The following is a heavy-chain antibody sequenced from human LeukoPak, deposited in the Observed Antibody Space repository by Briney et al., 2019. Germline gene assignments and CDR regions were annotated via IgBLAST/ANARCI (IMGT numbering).Heavy chain of an antibody. V-gene: IGHV3-21*01. J-gene: IGHJ4*02. CDR2: ISSSSSYI. D-gene: IGHD2-15*01. CDR3: ARGSELGYCSGGSCYFEY. Sequence: PGGSLRLSCAASGFTFSSYSMNWVRQAPGKGLGWVSIISSSSSYIYYADSVKGRFTISRDNAKNSLYLQMNSLRAEDTAVYYCARGSELGYCSGGSCYFEYWGQGTLVTVSS. CDR1: GFTFSSYS.